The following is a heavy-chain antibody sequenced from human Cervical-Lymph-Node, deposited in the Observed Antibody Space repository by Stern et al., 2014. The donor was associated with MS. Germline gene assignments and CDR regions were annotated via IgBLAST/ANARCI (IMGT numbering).Heavy chain of an antibody. Sequence: MQLVQSGGGVVRPGRSLRLSCAASGFTFEDYGMSWVRQAPGQGLEWVAAINWTGGSQFYAVSGQGRFAISRDNAKNSLDLQMNSLRAEDTALYHCARAFCTGGVCYSFPFYGMDVWGQGTTVTVSS. CDR1: GFTFEDYG. CDR2: INWTGGSQ. J-gene: IGHJ6*02. D-gene: IGHD2-8*02. V-gene: IGHV3-20*01. CDR3: ARAFCTGGVCYSFPFYGMDV.